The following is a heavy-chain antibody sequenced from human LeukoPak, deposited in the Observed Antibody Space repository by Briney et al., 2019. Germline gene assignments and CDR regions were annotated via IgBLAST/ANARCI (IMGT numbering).Heavy chain of an antibody. Sequence: PSETLSLTCTVSGGSISSSSYYWGWIRQPPGKGLEWIGSIYYSGSTYYNPSLKSRVTISVDTSKNQLALKLSSVTAADTAVYYCARVKFRSNYARGYFDYWGQGTLVTVSS. J-gene: IGHJ4*02. CDR3: ARVKFRSNYARGYFDY. V-gene: IGHV4-39*06. D-gene: IGHD4-11*01. CDR1: GGSISSSSYY. CDR2: IYYSGST.